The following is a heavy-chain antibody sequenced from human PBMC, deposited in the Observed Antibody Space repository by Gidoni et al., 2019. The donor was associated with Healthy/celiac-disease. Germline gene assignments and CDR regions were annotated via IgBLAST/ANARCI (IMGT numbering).Heavy chain of an antibody. CDR2: IIPIFGTA. J-gene: IGHJ5*02. V-gene: IGHV1-69*01. CDR1: GGPFSSYA. CDR3: ARDSLYGGYERAQLWNWFDP. D-gene: IGHD4-17*01. Sequence: QVQLVQSGAEVKKPGSSVKVSCKASGGPFSSYAISWVRQAPGQGLEWMGGIIPIFGTANYAQKFQGRVTITADESTSTAYMELSSLRSEDTAVYYCARDSLYGGYERAQLWNWFDPWGQGTLVTVSS.